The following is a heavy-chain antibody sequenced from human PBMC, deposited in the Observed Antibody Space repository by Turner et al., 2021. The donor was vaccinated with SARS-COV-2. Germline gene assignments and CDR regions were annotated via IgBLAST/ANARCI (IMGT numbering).Heavy chain of an antibody. Sequence: EVQLVQSGAEVKKPGESLKISCKASGYSFTNYWIAWVRQMPGKGLEWMGFIKPGDSDVGYSPSFQGQVTISADKSISTAYLQWSSVEASDTAIYYCARSVWIHDYWGQGTLVTVSS. CDR2: IKPGDSDV. CDR1: GYSFTNYW. CDR3: ARSVWIHDY. D-gene: IGHD6-25*01. V-gene: IGHV5-51*03. J-gene: IGHJ4*02.